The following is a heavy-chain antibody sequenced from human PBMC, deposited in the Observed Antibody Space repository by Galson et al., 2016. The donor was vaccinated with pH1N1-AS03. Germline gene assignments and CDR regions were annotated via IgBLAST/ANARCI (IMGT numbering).Heavy chain of an antibody. V-gene: IGHV3-48*03. CDR3: AIETRKTTTGGIDF. CDR1: GFIFSSYE. CDR2: ISSSGNTI. Sequence: SLRLSCAASGFIFSSYEMNWVRQAPGKGLEWVSYISSSGNTIYYADSVKGRFTISRDNAKNSLYLQMNSLRSEDTAVYYCAIETRKTTTGGIDFRGQGTLVTVSS. J-gene: IGHJ4*02. D-gene: IGHD7-27*01.